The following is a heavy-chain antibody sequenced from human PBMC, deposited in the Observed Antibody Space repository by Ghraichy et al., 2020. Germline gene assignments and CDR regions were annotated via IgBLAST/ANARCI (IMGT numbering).Heavy chain of an antibody. J-gene: IGHJ4*02. V-gene: IGHV4-39*01. Sequence: TLSLTCTVSGGSISSSSYYWGWIRQPPGKGLEWIGSIYYSGSTYYNPSLKSRVTISVDTSKNQFSLKLSSVTAADTAVYYCARHGAPYYDFWSGYLSYFDYWGQGTLVTVSS. CDR1: GGSISSSSYY. CDR2: IYYSGST. CDR3: ARHGAPYYDFWSGYLSYFDY. D-gene: IGHD3-3*01.